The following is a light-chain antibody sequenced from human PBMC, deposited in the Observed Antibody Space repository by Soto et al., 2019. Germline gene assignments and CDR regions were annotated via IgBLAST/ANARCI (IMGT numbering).Light chain of an antibody. CDR3: QQYYSTPLT. Sequence: DIVMTQSPDSLAVSLGERATINCKSSQSVLSSSNNRNYLAWYQQKPGQAPRLLIYWASTRESGVPDRFSGSGSGTYFTLTIGSLQAEDVAAYYCQQYYSTPLTFGGGTKVGIK. CDR2: WAS. V-gene: IGKV4-1*01. J-gene: IGKJ4*01. CDR1: QSVLSSSNNRNY.